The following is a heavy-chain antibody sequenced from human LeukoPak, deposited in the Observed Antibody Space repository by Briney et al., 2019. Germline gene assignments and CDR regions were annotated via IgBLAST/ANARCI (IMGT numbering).Heavy chain of an antibody. CDR1: GFTFNTYG. V-gene: IGHV4-59*10. CDR2: IHTSGST. J-gene: IGHJ3*02. CDR3: ARYCSGDNCYVAFDI. Sequence: PGGSLRLSCAASGFTFNTYGMSWIRQPAGKGLEWVGRIHTSGSTNYNPSLKSRVTVSVDTSKNQFSLKLTSVTAADTAVYYCARYCSGDNCYVAFDIWGQGTMVTVSS. D-gene: IGHD2-15*01.